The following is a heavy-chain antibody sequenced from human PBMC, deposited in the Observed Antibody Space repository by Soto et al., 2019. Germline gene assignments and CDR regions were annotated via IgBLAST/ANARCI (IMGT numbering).Heavy chain of an antibody. CDR2: IDPSDSYT. CDR3: ARRSGSYYNSVDY. D-gene: IGHD3-10*01. J-gene: IGHJ4*02. CDR1: GYSFTRYW. Sequence: GESLKISCNGSGYSFTRYWITWVRQMPWKGLEWMGRIDPSDSYTNYSPSFQGHVTISADKSISTAYLQWSSLKASDTAMYYCARRSGSYYNSVDYWGQGTLVTVSS. V-gene: IGHV5-10-1*01.